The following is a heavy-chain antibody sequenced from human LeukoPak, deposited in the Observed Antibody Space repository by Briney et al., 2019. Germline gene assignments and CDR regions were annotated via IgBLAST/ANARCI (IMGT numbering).Heavy chain of an antibody. V-gene: IGHV3-15*01. CDR1: GFTFSNAW. Sequence: GGSLRLSCAASGFTFSNAWMSWVRQTPGKGLEWVGRIKSKTDGGTTDYAAPVKGRFTISRDDSKNTLYLQMNSLKTEDTAVYYCTGVSRSSWYDYWGQGTLVTVSS. D-gene: IGHD6-13*01. CDR3: TGVSRSSWYDY. CDR2: IKSKTDGGTT. J-gene: IGHJ4*02.